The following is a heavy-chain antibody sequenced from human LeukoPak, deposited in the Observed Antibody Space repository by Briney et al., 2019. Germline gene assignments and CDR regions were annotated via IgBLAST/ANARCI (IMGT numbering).Heavy chain of an antibody. V-gene: IGHV3-23*01. Sequence: GGSLRLSCAASGFTFSTYAMSWVRQAPGKGLEWVSTIYYSGGNTYSADSVKGRFTISRDNDKNTLYLQMNSLRAEDTAVYYCAKDQGQAVVPRRFDYWGQGTLVTVSS. CDR2: IYYSGGNT. J-gene: IGHJ4*02. CDR1: GFTFSTYA. CDR3: AKDQGQAVVPRRFDY. D-gene: IGHD2-15*01.